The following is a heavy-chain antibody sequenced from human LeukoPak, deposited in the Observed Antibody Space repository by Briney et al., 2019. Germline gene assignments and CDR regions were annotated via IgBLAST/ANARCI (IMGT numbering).Heavy chain of an antibody. J-gene: IGHJ4*02. Sequence: SQTLSLTCTVSGGSINNGGYYWSWIRQHPGKGLEWIGYIYYSGSSYYNPSLRSRVTISVDTSKNHFSLKLSSVTAADTAVYYCARNRDVYNSSDYWGQGTLVTVSS. D-gene: IGHD5-24*01. CDR1: GGSINNGGYY. CDR3: ARNRDVYNSSDY. V-gene: IGHV4-31*03. CDR2: IYYSGSS.